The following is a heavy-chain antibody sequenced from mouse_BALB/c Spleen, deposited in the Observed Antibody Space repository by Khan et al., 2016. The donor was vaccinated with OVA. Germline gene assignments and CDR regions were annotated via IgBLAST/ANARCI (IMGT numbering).Heavy chain of an antibody. V-gene: IGHV2-6-7*01. D-gene: IGHD1-2*01. CDR1: GFSLTGYG. Sequence: VQLQESGPGLVAPSQSLSITCTVSGFSLTGYGVNWVRQPPGKGLEWLGMIWGDGSTDYNSVLKSRLSITKDNSKSQVFLKMNSLQTDDTARYXCARELRLGGFAFWGQGTLVTVSA. CDR3: ARELRLGGFAF. CDR2: IWGDGST. J-gene: IGHJ3*01.